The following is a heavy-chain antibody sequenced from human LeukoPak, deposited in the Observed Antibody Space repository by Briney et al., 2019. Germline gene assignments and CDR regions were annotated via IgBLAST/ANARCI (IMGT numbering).Heavy chain of an antibody. Sequence: SQTLSLTCAVSGGTISSNSWSWNWIRQSPSRGLEWLGRTYYRSKWYNDYAVSVKSRININPDTSKNQFSLQLNSVPPMDTAEMYCVRVVPRFFEIWGRGTLVTVSS. CDR1: GGTISSNSWS. J-gene: IGHJ2*01. CDR3: VRVVPRFFEI. V-gene: IGHV6-1*01. D-gene: IGHD2-15*01. CDR2: TYYRSKWYN.